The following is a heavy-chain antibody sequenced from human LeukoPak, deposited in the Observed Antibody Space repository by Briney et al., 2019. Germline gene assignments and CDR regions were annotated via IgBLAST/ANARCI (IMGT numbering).Heavy chain of an antibody. CDR3: ARAVPRNLYYYDSSGPRGAFDI. J-gene: IGHJ3*02. CDR2: IYSGGST. V-gene: IGHV3-53*01. Sequence: GGSLRLSCAASGFTVSSNYMSWVRQAPGKGLEWVSVIYSGGSTYYADSVKGRFTISRDNSKNTLYLQMNSPRAEDTAVYYCARAVPRNLYYYDSSGPRGAFDIWGQGTMVTVSS. CDR1: GFTVSSNY. D-gene: IGHD3-22*01.